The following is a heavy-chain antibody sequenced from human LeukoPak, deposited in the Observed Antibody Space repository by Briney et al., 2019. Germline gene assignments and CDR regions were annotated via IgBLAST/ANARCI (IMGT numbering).Heavy chain of an antibody. CDR1: AFSFSDYN. CDR2: ITSTGSYI. Sequence: GGSLRLSCAASAFSFSDYNMNWVRQAPGKGLEWVSSITSTGSYIYYADSVKGRFTISRDNAKNSLFLQLNSLRAEDTAVYYCARDPYSGAYSDYYYYYMDVWGKGTTVTVSS. V-gene: IGHV3-21*01. D-gene: IGHD1-26*01. CDR3: ARDPYSGAYSDYYYYYMDV. J-gene: IGHJ6*03.